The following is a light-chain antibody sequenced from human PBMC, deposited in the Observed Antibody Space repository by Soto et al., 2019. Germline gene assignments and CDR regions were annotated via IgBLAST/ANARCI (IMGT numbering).Light chain of an antibody. CDR1: QSVSSR. J-gene: IGKJ1*01. CDR3: HQYNNLWT. CDR2: GAS. Sequence: EIVLTQSPGTLSLSPGERVTLSCRASQSVSSRLAWYQQKPGQSPRLLIYGASTRATGIPARFSGSGSGTEFTLTISSLQSEDFGVYYCHQYNNLWTFGQGTKVEIK. V-gene: IGKV3-15*01.